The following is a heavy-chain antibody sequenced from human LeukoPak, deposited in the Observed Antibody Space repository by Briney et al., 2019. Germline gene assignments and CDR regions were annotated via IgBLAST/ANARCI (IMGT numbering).Heavy chain of an antibody. CDR1: GGSFSGYY. D-gene: IGHD2-8*01. Sequence: SETLSLTCAVYGGSFSGYYWSWIRQPPGKGLEWIGEINHSGSTNYNPSLKSRVTISVDTSKNQFFLKLSSVTAADTAVYYCARRYRSRYCTNGVCYGMGVWGQGTTVTVSS. CDR2: INHSGST. CDR3: ARRYRSRYCTNGVCYGMGV. J-gene: IGHJ6*02. V-gene: IGHV4-34*01.